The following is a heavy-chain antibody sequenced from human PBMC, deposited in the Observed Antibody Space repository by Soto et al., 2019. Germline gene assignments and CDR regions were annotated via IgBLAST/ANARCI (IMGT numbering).Heavy chain of an antibody. J-gene: IGHJ6*02. CDR2: INPNSGGT. V-gene: IGHV1-2*02. D-gene: IGHD3-22*01. Sequence: ASVRVSCKPSGYTFTGYYMHWVRQAPGQGLEWMGWINPNSGGTNYAQKFQGRVTMTRDTSISTAYMELSRLRSDDTAVYYCARERISDYYDSSGYYHLVYYYGMDVWGQGTTVTVSS. CDR3: ARERISDYYDSSGYYHLVYYYGMDV. CDR1: GYTFTGYY.